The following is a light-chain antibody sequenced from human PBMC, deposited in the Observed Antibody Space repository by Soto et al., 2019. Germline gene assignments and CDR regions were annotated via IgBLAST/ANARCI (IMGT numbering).Light chain of an antibody. V-gene: IGLV2-14*01. Sequence: QSALTQPASVSGSPGQSITIPCTGSSSDVGGYIYVSWFQHHPGKAPKLMIYELSNRPSGVSNRFSGSRSDNTASLTISGLQAEDEAIYYCSSYSTATQGVLFGGGTQLTVL. CDR3: SSYSTATQGVL. J-gene: IGLJ2*01. CDR2: ELS. CDR1: SSDVGGYIY.